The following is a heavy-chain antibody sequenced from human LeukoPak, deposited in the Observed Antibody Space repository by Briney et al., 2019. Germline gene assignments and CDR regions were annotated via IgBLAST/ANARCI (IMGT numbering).Heavy chain of an antibody. Sequence: GASVKVSCTASGYTFTSNGISWVRQAPGQGLEWMGWISGHNGNTNYAQKFQGRVTMATDTSTSTAYMELRSLRSDDTAVHYCARDPTANTIFGLRGYGMDVWGQGTTVSVSS. J-gene: IGHJ6*02. CDR3: ARDPTANTIFGLRGYGMDV. V-gene: IGHV1-18*01. CDR1: GYTFTSNG. D-gene: IGHD3-3*01. CDR2: ISGHNGNT.